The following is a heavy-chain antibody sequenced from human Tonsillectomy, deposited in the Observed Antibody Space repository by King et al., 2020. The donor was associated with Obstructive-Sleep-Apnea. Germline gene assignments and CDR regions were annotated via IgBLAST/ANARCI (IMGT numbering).Heavy chain of an antibody. CDR3: ARDDPTNYYYYGMDV. V-gene: IGHV1-18*04. J-gene: IGHJ6*02. CDR1: GYTFTTFG. Sequence: QLVQSGAEVKKPGASMKVSCKASGYTFTTFGISWVRQAPGQGLEWMGWISAYNGNTNYAQKFQDRVTMTTDTSTTTAYMEVRSLRSDDTAVYYCARDDPTNYYYYGMDVWGQGTTVTVSS. CDR2: ISAYNGNT. D-gene: IGHD1-26*01.